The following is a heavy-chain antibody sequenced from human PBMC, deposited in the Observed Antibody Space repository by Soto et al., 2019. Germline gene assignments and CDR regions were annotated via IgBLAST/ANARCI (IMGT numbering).Heavy chain of an antibody. D-gene: IGHD2-15*01. CDR3: ARVSGGSRVYYYYYYMDV. CDR1: GGSISSYY. J-gene: IGHJ6*03. V-gene: IGHV4-59*01. Sequence: SETLSLTCTVSGGSISSYYWSWIRQPPGKGLEWIGYIYYSGSTNYNPSLKSRVTISVDTSKNQFSLKLSSVTAADTAVYYCARVSGGSRVYYYYYYMDVWGKGTTVTVSS. CDR2: IYYSGST.